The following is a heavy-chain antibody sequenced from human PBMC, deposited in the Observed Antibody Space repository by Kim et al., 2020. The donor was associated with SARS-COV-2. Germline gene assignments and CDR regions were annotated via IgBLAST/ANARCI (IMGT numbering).Heavy chain of an antibody. J-gene: IGHJ6*02. CDR3: ASVRSMVRGVIIPNYYYYGMDL. Sequence: SETLSLTCAVSGGSISSSNWWCWVRPPPGRGLWLIGVIYHSGSTNYNPSLKSRVTLSEEKSKNQFSPKLSSVTAADTAVYCCASVRSMVRGVIIPNYYYYGMDLWGQGTTVTVSS. CDR1: GGSISSSNW. D-gene: IGHD3-10*01. V-gene: IGHV4-4*01. CDR2: IYHSGST.